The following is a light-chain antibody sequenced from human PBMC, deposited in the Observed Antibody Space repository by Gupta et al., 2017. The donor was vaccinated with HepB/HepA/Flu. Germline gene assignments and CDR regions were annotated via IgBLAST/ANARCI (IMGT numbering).Light chain of an antibody. CDR3: MQALQTPT. Sequence: DIVMNQSPPSLPVTPGEPASISCRSSQSLLHSNGYNYLDWYLQKPGQSPQLLIYLGSNRASGVPDRFSGSGSGTDFTLKISRVEAEDVGVYYCMQALQTPTFGQGTKVEIK. J-gene: IGKJ1*01. CDR1: QSLLHSNGYNY. V-gene: IGKV2-28*01. CDR2: LGS.